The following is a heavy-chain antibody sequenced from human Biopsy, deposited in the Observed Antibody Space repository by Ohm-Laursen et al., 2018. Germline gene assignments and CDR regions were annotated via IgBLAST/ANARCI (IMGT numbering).Heavy chain of an antibody. Sequence: GSSVKVSCNPSGYTFAGYYLHWMRQAPGHGLEWMGWINPNSGNANYAQSFQGRLTVTRDTSISTAYMELTSLTFDDTAIYYCARVPAYPSIDGYYGLDLWGQGTTVIVSS. D-gene: IGHD3-9*01. J-gene: IGHJ6*02. CDR1: GYTFAGYY. V-gene: IGHV1-2*02. CDR3: ARVPAYPSIDGYYGLDL. CDR2: INPNSGNA.